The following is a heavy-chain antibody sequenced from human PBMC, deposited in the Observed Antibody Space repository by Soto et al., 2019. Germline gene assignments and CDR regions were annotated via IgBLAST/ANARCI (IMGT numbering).Heavy chain of an antibody. CDR3: ARHNPGELEQHLDY. J-gene: IGHJ4*02. CDR2: IYYSGST. CDR1: GGYISSYY. V-gene: IGHV4-59*08. D-gene: IGHD3-10*01. Sequence: QVQLQESGPGLVKPSETLSLTCTVSGGYISSYYWSWIRQPPGKGLEWIGYIYYSGSTNYNPSLKSRVTISVDTSKNQFALKLSSVTAADTAVYYCARHNPGELEQHLDYWGQGTLVTVSS.